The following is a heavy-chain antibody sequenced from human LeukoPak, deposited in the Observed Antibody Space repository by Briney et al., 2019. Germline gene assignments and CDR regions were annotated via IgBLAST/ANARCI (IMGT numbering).Heavy chain of an antibody. CDR3: ASPLGGYCSSTSCPPAY. CDR1: GFTSSSYS. D-gene: IGHD2-2*01. CDR2: ISSSSSHI. V-gene: IGHV3-21*01. Sequence: GGSLRLSCAASGFTSSSYSMNWVRQAPGKGLEWVSSISSSSSHIYYADSVKGRFTISRDNAKNSLYLQMNSLRAEDTAVYYCASPLGGYCSSTSCPPAYWGQGTLVTVSS. J-gene: IGHJ4*02.